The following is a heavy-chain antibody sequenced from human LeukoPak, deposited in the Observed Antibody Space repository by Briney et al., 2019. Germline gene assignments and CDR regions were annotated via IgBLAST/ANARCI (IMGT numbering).Heavy chain of an antibody. V-gene: IGHV3-21*01. J-gene: IGHJ4*02. Sequence: GGSLRLSCAASGFTFSSYSMNWVRQAPGKGLEWVSSISSSSSYIYYADSVKGRFTISRDNAKNPLYLQMNSLRAEDTAVYYCARDDGSGSYYCDYWGQGTLVTVSS. CDR3: ARDDGSGSYYCDY. CDR2: ISSSSSYI. CDR1: GFTFSSYS. D-gene: IGHD3-10*01.